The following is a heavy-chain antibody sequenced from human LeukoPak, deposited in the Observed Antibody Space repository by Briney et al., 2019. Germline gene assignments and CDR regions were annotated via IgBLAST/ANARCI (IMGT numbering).Heavy chain of an antibody. V-gene: IGHV1-3*01. CDR3: ARGRGIGDIIDY. CDR1: GYTFTSYA. J-gene: IGHJ4*02. CDR2: INAGNGNT. D-gene: IGHD2-15*01. Sequence: ASVKVSCKASGYTFTSYAMHWVRQAPGQRLEWMGWINAGNGNTKYSQRFQGRVTITRDTSASTAYMVLSSLRSEDTAVYYCARGRGIGDIIDYWGQGTLVTVSS.